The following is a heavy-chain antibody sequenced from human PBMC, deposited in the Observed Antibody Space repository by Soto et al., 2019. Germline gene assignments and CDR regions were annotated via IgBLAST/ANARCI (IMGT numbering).Heavy chain of an antibody. CDR3: ARITIFGVVIVNFDY. J-gene: IGHJ4*02. D-gene: IGHD3-3*01. V-gene: IGHV1-18*01. CDR1: GYTFTSYG. Sequence: ASVKVSCKASGYTFTSYGISWVRQAPGQGLEWMGWISAYNGNTNYAQKLQGRVTMTTETSTSTAYMELRSLRSDDTAVYYCARITIFGVVIVNFDYWGQGTLVTASS. CDR2: ISAYNGNT.